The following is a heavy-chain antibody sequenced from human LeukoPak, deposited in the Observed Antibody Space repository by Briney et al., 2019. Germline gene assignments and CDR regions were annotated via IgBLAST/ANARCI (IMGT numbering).Heavy chain of an antibody. CDR3: ARVRCSGNTCASRGAFDI. CDR2: IYSSGST. CDR1: GGSINNYY. V-gene: IGHV4-4*07. Sequence: SETLSLTCTVSGGSINNYYWSWIRQPAGKGLELIGHIYSSGSTNYKPSLKSRVPMSVDTPKNQFSLKLNSVTAADTAVYFCARVRCSGNTCASRGAFDIWGRGTMVTVSS. D-gene: IGHD2-2*01. J-gene: IGHJ3*02.